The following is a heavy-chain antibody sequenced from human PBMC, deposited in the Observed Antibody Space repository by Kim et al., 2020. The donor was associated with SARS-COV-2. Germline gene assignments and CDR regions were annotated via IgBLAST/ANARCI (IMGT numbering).Heavy chain of an antibody. Sequence: RVTISVDTSKNQFSLKLSSVTAADTAVYYCAREPYDILTGYRRGGDAFDIWGQGTMVTVSS. D-gene: IGHD3-9*01. J-gene: IGHJ3*02. V-gene: IGHV4-39*07. CDR3: AREPYDILTGYRRGGDAFDI.